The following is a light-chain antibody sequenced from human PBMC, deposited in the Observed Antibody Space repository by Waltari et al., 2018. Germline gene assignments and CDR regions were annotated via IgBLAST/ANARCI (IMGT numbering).Light chain of an antibody. CDR3: QHNVRLPVT. V-gene: IGKV3-20*01. CDR2: NTS. J-gene: IGKJ1*01. CDR1: QSVGRS. Sequence: EXVLTQSPGTLXLSPGXRATLSCRASQSVGRSLVWYQQKPGQAPRLVIYNTSTRATGIPDRFSGSGSGTDFSLTISRLEPEDFXVYYCQHNVRLPVTFGQGTKVEIK.